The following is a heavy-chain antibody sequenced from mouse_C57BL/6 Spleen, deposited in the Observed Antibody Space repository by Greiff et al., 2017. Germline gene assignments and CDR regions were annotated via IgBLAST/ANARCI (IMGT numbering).Heavy chain of an antibody. Sequence: QVQLQQSGAELARPGASVKMSCKASGYTFTSYTMHWVKQRPGQGLEWIGYINPSSGYTKYNQKFKDKATLTADKSSSTAYMQLSSLTSEDSAVYYCATVPGGRGDFDYWGQGTTLTVSS. CDR1: GYTFTSYT. V-gene: IGHV1-4*01. J-gene: IGHJ2*01. CDR3: ATVPGGRGDFDY. CDR2: INPSSGYT. D-gene: IGHD3-3*01.